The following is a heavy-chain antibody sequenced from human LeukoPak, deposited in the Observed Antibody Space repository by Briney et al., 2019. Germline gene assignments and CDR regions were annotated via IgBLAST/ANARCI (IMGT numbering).Heavy chain of an antibody. V-gene: IGHV3-30-3*01. J-gene: IGHJ6*02. Sequence: GRSLRLSCIASGFTFSSYAMHWVRQAPGKGLEWVAVISYDGSNKYYADSVKGRFTISRDNSKNTLYLQMNSLRAEDTDVYYCARSEGGYCSGGSCYYYYGMDVWGQGTTVTVSS. CDR3: ARSEGGYCSGGSCYYYYGMDV. CDR2: ISYDGSNK. CDR1: GFTFSSYA. D-gene: IGHD2-15*01.